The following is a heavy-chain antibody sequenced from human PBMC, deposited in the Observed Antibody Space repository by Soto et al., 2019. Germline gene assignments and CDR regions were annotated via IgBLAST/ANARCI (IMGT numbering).Heavy chain of an antibody. CDR2: IWYDGSNK. CDR1: GFTFSSYG. D-gene: IGHD5-12*01. J-gene: IGHJ4*02. V-gene: IGHV3-33*01. CDR3: ARDERWLQPFDY. Sequence: QVQLVESGGGVVQPGRSLRLSCAASGFTFSSYGMHWVRQAPGKGLEWVAVIWYDGSNKYYADSVKGRFTISRDNSKNTLYLQMNSLRAEDTAVYYCARDERWLQPFDYWGQGTLVTVSS.